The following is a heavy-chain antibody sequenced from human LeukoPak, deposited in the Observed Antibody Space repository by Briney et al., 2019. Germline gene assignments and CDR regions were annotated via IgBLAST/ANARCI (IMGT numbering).Heavy chain of an antibody. D-gene: IGHD3-22*01. CDR1: GFTFSSYG. V-gene: IGHV3-30*18. CDR3: AKDSLNYYDSSGYSYYYYYGMDV. Sequence: GGSLRLSCAASGFTFSSYGMHWVRQAPGKGLEWVAVISYDGSNKYYADSVKGRFTISRDNSKNTLYLQMNSLRAEDTAVYYCAKDSLNYYDSSGYSYYYYYGMDVWGQGTTVTVSS. J-gene: IGHJ6*02. CDR2: ISYDGSNK.